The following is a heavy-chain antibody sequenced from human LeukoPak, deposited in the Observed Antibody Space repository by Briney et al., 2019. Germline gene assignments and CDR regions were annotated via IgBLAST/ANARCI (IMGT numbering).Heavy chain of an antibody. D-gene: IGHD2-21*01. CDR1: DDTFTNYG. J-gene: IGHJ3*02. V-gene: IGHV1-69*13. CDR2: IIPIFGTA. CDR3: ARLPRRNSIKAFDI. Sequence: ASVNVSCKASDDTFTNYGISWVRQAPGQGLEWMGGIIPIFGTANYAQKFQGRVTITADESTSTAYMELSSLRSEDTAVYYCARLPRRNSIKAFDIWGQGTMVTVSS.